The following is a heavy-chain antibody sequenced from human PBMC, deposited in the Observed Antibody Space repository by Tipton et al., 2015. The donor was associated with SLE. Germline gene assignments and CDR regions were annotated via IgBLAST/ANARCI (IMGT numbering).Heavy chain of an antibody. CDR3: AKDYNHDNADYN. CDR1: GGSIRSSNW. CDR2: IHHSRST. V-gene: IGHV4-4*02. J-gene: IGHJ4*02. Sequence: SLRLSCAVSGGSIRSSNWWSWVRQPPGKGLEWIGEIHHSRSTNSNPSPKSRVTISVDKSKNQFSLKLSSVTVADTAVYYCAKDYNHDNADYNWGQGTLVIVSS. D-gene: IGHD4-17*01.